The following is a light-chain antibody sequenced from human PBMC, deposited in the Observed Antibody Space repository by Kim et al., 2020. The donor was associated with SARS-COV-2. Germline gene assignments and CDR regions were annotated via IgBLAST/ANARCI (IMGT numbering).Light chain of an antibody. V-gene: IGLV3-19*01. CDR2: GKN. Sequence: VALGQKVRSTCQGERLRRYYATWYQQKTGQAPIVGIYGKNNRPSGIPDRFSGSSSGNTASLTITGTQAGNEADYYCNARDSNDNVVFGGGTQLTVL. CDR3: NARDSNDNVV. CDR1: RLRRYY. J-gene: IGLJ2*01.